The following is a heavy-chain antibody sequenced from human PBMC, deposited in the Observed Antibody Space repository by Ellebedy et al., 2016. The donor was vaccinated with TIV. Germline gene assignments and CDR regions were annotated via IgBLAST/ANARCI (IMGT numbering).Heavy chain of an antibody. CDR3: AKRGVVVTAIQRYFDY. V-gene: IGHV3-23*01. J-gene: IGHJ4*02. D-gene: IGHD2-21*02. CDR2: ISGSGSST. Sequence: GGSLRLSCAASGFTFSSYAMSWVRQAPGKGLEWVSAISGSGSSTYFADSVKGRFTISRDNSKNTLYLQMNSLRAEDTAVYYCAKRGVVVTAIQRYFDYWGQGTLVTVSS. CDR1: GFTFSSYA.